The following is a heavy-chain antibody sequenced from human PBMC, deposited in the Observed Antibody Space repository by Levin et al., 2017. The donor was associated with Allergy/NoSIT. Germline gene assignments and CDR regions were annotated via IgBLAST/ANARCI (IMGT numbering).Heavy chain of an antibody. CDR1: GFIFDGYV. V-gene: IGHV3-49*03. Sequence: PGGSLRLSCTTSGFIFDGYVMSWFRQAPGKGLEWVGFIRSKAYGGTTEHAASVKGRFTVSRDDSTSTAYLQLNSLQTEDTAVYYCTRVYRGFSYASDFWGQGTLVIVSS. J-gene: IGHJ4*02. D-gene: IGHD5-18*01. CDR2: IRSKAYGGTT. CDR3: TRVYRGFSYASDF.